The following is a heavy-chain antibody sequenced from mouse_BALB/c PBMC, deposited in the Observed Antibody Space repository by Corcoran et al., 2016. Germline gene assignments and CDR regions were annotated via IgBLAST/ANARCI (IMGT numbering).Heavy chain of an antibody. Sequence: DVQLQESGPGLVKPSQSLSLTCSVTGYSITSGYYWNWIRQFPGNKLEWMGYISYDGSNNYNPSLKNRISITRDTSKNQFFLKLYSVTTEDTATCYCARYPYYYSGSSYWYFDVGGAGTTVTVSS. J-gene: IGHJ1*01. CDR1: GYSITSGYY. CDR2: ISYDGSN. V-gene: IGHV3-6*02. CDR3: ARYPYYYSGSSYWYFDV. D-gene: IGHD1-1*01.